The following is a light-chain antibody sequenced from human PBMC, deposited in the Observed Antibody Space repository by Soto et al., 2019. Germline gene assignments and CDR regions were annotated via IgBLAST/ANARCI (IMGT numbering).Light chain of an antibody. Sequence: DIQMTQSPSSLSASVGDRVTITCRASQGISNSLAWYQQKPGKVPRLLIYAASTLQSGVTSRFSGSGSGTDFTHSISSLQPEDVATYYCQKYNSAPYTFGQGNKLESK. CDR1: QGISNS. CDR2: AAS. CDR3: QKYNSAPYT. J-gene: IGKJ2*01. V-gene: IGKV1-27*01.